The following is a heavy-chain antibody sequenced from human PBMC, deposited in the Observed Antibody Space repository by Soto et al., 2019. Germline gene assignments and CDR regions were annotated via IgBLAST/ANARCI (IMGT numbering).Heavy chain of an antibody. D-gene: IGHD3-10*01. CDR2: IKQDGSEK. Sequence: GGSLRLSCASSRFPFSSYWMSWVRQAPGKGLEWVANIKQDGSEKYYVDSVKGRFTISRDNAKNSLYLQMNSLRAEDTAVYYCARDGVSNFDYWGQGTLVTVSS. CDR1: RFPFSSYW. J-gene: IGHJ4*02. CDR3: ARDGVSNFDY. V-gene: IGHV3-7*01.